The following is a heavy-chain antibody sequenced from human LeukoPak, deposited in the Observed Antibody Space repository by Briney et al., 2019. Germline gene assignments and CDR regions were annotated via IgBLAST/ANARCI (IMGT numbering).Heavy chain of an antibody. V-gene: IGHV3-23*01. D-gene: IGHD3-10*01. Sequence: PGGSLRLSCAASGFTFSSYAMSWVRQAPGKGLEWVSAISGSGGSTYYADSVKGRFTISRDNSKNTLYLQMNSLRAEDTAAYYCAKDLGYYGSGSYYVYWGQGTLVTVSS. CDR3: AKDLGYYGSGSYYVY. CDR2: ISGSGGST. J-gene: IGHJ4*02. CDR1: GFTFSSYA.